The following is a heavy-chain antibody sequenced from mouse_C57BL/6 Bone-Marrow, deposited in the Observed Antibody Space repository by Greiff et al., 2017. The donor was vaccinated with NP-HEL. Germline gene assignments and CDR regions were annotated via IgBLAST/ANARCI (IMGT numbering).Heavy chain of an antibody. D-gene: IGHD2-2*01. J-gene: IGHJ3*01. CDR1: GYTFTSYG. V-gene: IGHV1-81*01. CDR3: ARDEWLRRWFAY. CDR2: IYPRSGNT. Sequence: VQLQQSGAELARPGASVKLSCKASGYTFTSYGISWVKQRTGQGLEWIGEIYPRSGNTYYNEKFKGKATLTADKSSSTAYMELRSLTSEDSAVYFCARDEWLRRWFAYWGQGTLVTVSA.